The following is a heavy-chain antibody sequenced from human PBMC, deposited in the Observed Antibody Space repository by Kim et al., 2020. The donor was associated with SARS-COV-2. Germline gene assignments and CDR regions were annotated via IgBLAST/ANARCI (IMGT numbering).Heavy chain of an antibody. CDR1: GGSFSGYY. CDR2: INHSGST. J-gene: IGHJ5*02. Sequence: SETLSLTCAVYGGSFSGYYWSWIRQPPGKGLEWIGEINHSGSTNYNPSLKSRVTISVDTSKNQFSLKLSSVTAADTAVYYCARGRGVLLWFGESQNWFDPWGQGTLVTVSS. V-gene: IGHV4-34*01. D-gene: IGHD3-10*01. CDR3: ARGRGVLLWFGESQNWFDP.